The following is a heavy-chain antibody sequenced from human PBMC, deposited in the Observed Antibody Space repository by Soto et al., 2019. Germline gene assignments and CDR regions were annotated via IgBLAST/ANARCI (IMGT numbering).Heavy chain of an antibody. V-gene: IGHV1-69*04. CDR3: ARDSGGGVIALSYGMDV. J-gene: IGHJ6*02. Sequence: SVKVSCKASEGTFSSYTISWVRQAPGQGLEWMGRIIPILGIANYAQKFQGRVTITADESTSTAYMELSSLRSEDTAVYYCARDSGGGVIALSYGMDVWGQGTTVTVSS. D-gene: IGHD3-16*02. CDR2: IIPILGIA. CDR1: EGTFSSYT.